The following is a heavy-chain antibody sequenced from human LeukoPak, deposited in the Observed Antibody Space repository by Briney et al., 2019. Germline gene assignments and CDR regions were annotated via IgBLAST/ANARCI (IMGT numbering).Heavy chain of an antibody. J-gene: IGHJ5*02. D-gene: IGHD2-15*01. CDR1: GYPISSNYF. CDR2: IYYSGST. V-gene: IGHV4-38-2*01. CDR3: ARYCSGGSCYLEGFDP. Sequence: SETLSLTCAVSGYPISSNYFWGWIRQPPGKGLEWIGYIYYSGSTNYNPSLKSRVTISVDTSKNQFSLKLSSVTAADTALYYCARYCSGGSCYLEGFDPWGQGTLVTVSS.